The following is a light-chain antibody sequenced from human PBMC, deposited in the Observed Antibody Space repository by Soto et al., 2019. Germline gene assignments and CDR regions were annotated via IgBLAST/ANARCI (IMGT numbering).Light chain of an antibody. J-gene: IGKJ1*01. CDR2: GTS. V-gene: IGKV3-20*01. Sequence: ETFLTQSPGSLSLSLVDRASLSFRASQTVSNSYLAWYQQKPGHAPRLLIYGTSNRATGIPDRFSGSGSGTDFTLTISRLEPDDFVIYYCQPYGSSPWKFGQGTKVDI. CDR3: QPYGSSPWK. CDR1: QTVSNSY.